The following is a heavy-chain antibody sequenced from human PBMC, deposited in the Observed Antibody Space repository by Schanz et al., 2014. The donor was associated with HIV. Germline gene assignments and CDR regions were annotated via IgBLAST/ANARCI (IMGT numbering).Heavy chain of an antibody. J-gene: IGHJ3*01. CDR3: VSQGHTDEGNFEL. CDR1: GFTFDDYA. Sequence: EVQLVESGGGLVQPGRSLRLSCAASGFTFDDYAMHWVRQVPGKGLEWVSHISWNSGRIGYADSVKGRFTISRDNAKNSLYLQMNSLRVEDTALFYCVSQGHTDEGNFELWGQGTTVTVSS. CDR2: ISWNSGRI. V-gene: IGHV3-9*01.